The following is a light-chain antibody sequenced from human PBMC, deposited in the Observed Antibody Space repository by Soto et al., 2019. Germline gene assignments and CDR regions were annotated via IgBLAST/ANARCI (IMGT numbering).Light chain of an antibody. CDR2: GAS. Sequence: QMTQSPSSLSASVGARVTITCRASQNIRTYLNWYQQKPGKAPSLLIYGASTLQSGVPSRFSGSGSATDFTRTITSLQPEDFATYYCQQSYTTPRTFGQGTKVEIK. CDR1: QNIRTY. J-gene: IGKJ1*01. V-gene: IGKV1-39*01. CDR3: QQSYTTPRT.